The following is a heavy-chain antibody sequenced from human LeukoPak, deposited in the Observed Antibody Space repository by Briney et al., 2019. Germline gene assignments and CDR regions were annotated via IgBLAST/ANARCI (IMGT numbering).Heavy chain of an antibody. J-gene: IGHJ4*02. Sequence: PGGSLRLSCAASGFTFSSYAMSWVRQAPGKGLEWVSAISGSGGSTYYADSVKGRFTISRDNSKNTLYLQMNSLRAEDTAVYYCASRSGWYFHFDYWGQGTLVTVSS. V-gene: IGHV3-23*01. D-gene: IGHD6-19*01. CDR1: GFTFSSYA. CDR2: ISGSGGST. CDR3: ASRSGWYFHFDY.